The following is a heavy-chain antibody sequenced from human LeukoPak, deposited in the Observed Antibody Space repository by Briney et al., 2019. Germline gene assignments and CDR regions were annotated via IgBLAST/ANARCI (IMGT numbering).Heavy chain of an antibody. J-gene: IGHJ3*02. CDR3: ARVRVLWFDLDAFDI. Sequence: GRSLRLSCAASGFTFSSYAMHWVRRAPGKGLEWVAVISYDGSNKYYADSVKGRFTISRDNPKNTLYLQMNSLRAEDTAVYYCARVRVLWFDLDAFDIWGQGTMVTVPS. V-gene: IGHV3-30-3*01. D-gene: IGHD3-10*01. CDR1: GFTFSSYA. CDR2: ISYDGSNK.